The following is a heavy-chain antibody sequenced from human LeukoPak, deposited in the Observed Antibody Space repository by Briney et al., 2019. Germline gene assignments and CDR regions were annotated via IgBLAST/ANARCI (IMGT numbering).Heavy chain of an antibody. CDR1: GYTFTSEG. J-gene: IGHJ3*02. CDR2: ISAYNGNT. V-gene: IGHV1-18*01. CDR3: ARGWPHIVVVIAPHAFDS. D-gene: IGHD2-21*01. Sequence: ASVKVSCKASGYTFTSEGISWVRQAPAQGLEWMGWISAYNGNTNYAQKLQGRVTMTTDTSTSTAYMELRSLRSDETAVYYCARGWPHIVVVIAPHAFDSWGQGTMVTVSS.